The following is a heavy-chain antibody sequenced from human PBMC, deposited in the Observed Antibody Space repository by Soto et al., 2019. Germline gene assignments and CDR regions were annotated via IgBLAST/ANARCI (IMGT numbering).Heavy chain of an antibody. J-gene: IGHJ4*02. D-gene: IGHD6-13*01. Sequence: SETLSLTCTVSGGSISSYYLSWIRQPAGKGLEWIGRIYTSGSTNYNPSLKSRVTISVDTSKNQFSLKLSSVTAADTAVYYCARDRDSSSWYDYWGQGTLVTVS. V-gene: IGHV4-4*07. CDR2: IYTSGST. CDR1: GGSISSYY. CDR3: ARDRDSSSWYDY.